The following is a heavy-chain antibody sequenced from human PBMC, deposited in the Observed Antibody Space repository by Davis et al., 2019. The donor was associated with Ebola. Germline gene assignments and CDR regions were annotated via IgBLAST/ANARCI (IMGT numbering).Heavy chain of an antibody. D-gene: IGHD3-10*01. Sequence: SVKVSCKASGGTFSSYAISWVRQAPGQGLEWMGGIIPIFGTANYAQKFQGRVTITADESTSTAYMELSSLRSDDTAVYYCARGPPTYYYGSGSPNYYYYYYMDVWGKGTTVTVSS. J-gene: IGHJ6*03. CDR1: GGTFSSYA. V-gene: IGHV1-69*13. CDR2: IIPIFGTA. CDR3: ARGPPTYYYGSGSPNYYYYYYMDV.